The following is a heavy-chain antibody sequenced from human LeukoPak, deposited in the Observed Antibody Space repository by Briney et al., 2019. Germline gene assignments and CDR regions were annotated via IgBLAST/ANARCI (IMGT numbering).Heavy chain of an antibody. CDR2: ITSSGATT. V-gene: IGHV3-23*01. D-gene: IGHD5-24*01. CDR1: GFTISTYA. Sequence: GGSLRLSCAASGFTISTYAMTWVRQAPGKGLEWVASITSSGATTYYADSVKGRFNISRDISKTTLYLQMNSLPAEASAVYYCAKEFIAGDGHVDCDSWGQGTLVTVSS. J-gene: IGHJ4*02. CDR3: AKEFIAGDGHVDCDS.